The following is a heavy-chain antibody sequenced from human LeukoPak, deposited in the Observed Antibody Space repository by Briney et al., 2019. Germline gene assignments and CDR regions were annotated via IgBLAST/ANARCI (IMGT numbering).Heavy chain of an antibody. D-gene: IGHD1-26*01. CDR2: IKQDGSEK. CDR3: ARALSGSYYGSDDAFDI. CDR1: GFTFSSYW. J-gene: IGHJ3*02. Sequence: GGSLRLSCAASGFTFSSYWMSWVRQAPGKGLEWVANIKQDGSEKYYVDSVKGRFTISRDNAKNSLYLQMNSLRAEDTAVYYCARALSGSYYGSDDAFDIWGQGTMVTVSS. V-gene: IGHV3-7*01.